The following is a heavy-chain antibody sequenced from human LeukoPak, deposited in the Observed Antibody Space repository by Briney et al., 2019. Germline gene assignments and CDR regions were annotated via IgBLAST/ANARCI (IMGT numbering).Heavy chain of an antibody. Sequence: ASVKVSCKASGYTFTNYAISWVRQAPGQGLEWMGWISAYNGNTNYAQKLQGRVTMTTDTSTSTAYMELRSLRSDDTAVYYCARDGYSSGWYYFDYWGQGTLVTVSS. CDR1: GYTFTNYA. J-gene: IGHJ4*02. CDR3: ARDGYSSGWYYFDY. CDR2: ISAYNGNT. D-gene: IGHD6-19*01. V-gene: IGHV1-18*01.